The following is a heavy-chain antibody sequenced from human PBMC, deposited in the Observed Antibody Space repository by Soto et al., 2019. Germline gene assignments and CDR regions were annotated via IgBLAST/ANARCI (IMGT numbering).Heavy chain of an antibody. CDR1: GFTFRNYA. CDR3: AKRGDIVEVSRTFVGYGMDV. D-gene: IGHD2-2*01. V-gene: IGHV3-23*01. Sequence: LRLSCAASGFTFRNYAMGWVRQAPGKGLEWVSRISGNGGDINYADSVKGRFTISRDNSKNTLHLQMNGLRAEDTAVYYCAKRGDIVEVSRTFVGYGMDVWGQGTTVTVSS. J-gene: IGHJ6*02. CDR2: ISGNGGDI.